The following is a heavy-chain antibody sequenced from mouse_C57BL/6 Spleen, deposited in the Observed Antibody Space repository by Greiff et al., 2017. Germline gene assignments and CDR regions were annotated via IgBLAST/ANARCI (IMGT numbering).Heavy chain of an antibody. CDR3: TPYGSSRDY. J-gene: IGHJ2*01. CDR2: IDPETGGT. V-gene: IGHV1-15*01. CDR1: GYTFTDYE. Sequence: QVQLQQSGAELVRPGASVTLSCKASGYTFTDYEMHWVKQTPVHGLEWIGAIDPETGGTAYNQKFKGKAILTADKSSSTAYMELRSLTSADSAVYYCTPYGSSRDYWGQGTTLTVSS. D-gene: IGHD1-1*01.